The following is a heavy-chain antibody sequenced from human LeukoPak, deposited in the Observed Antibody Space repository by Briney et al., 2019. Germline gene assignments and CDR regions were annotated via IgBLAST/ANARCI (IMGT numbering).Heavy chain of an antibody. Sequence: GGSLRLSCAASGFTVSSTYMSWVRQAPGKGLEWVSVIYSGGSTYYADSVKGRFTISRDNSKNTLYLQMNSLTAEDTAVYYCARGKTYRYCSGGSCLKYNWFDPWRQGTLVTVSS. CDR3: ARGKTYRYCSGGSCLKYNWFDP. CDR1: GFTVSSTY. J-gene: IGHJ5*02. V-gene: IGHV3-66*01. CDR2: IYSGGST. D-gene: IGHD2-15*01.